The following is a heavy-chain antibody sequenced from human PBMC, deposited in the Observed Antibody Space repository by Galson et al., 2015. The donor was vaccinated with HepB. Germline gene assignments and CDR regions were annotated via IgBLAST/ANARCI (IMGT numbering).Heavy chain of an antibody. CDR3: ARDVVWDRASDV. CDR2: ISSFNNYI. CDR1: GFSFSAHT. D-gene: IGHD3-16*01. V-gene: IGHV3-21*06. Sequence: SLRLSCAASGFSFSAHTMTWGRQAPGKGLEWVSSISSFNNYIYYADTVKGRFTISRDNAKNSLYLQMNSLRAEDTAVYYCARDVVWDRASDVWGQGTMVAVSS. J-gene: IGHJ3*01.